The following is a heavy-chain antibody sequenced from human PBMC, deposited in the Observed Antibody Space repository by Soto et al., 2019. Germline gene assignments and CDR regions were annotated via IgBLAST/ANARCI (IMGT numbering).Heavy chain of an antibody. V-gene: IGHV1-46*01. CDR1: GYSVTSYY. CDR3: ARAGIAYCSSTTCYLYYYVMDV. D-gene: IGHD2-2*01. Sequence: ASVKVSCKASGYSVTSYYMHWVRQAPGQGLEWMGIINPNSGSTTYAQKFQGRVTMTRDMSTSTVYMELTSLTSGDTAVYYCARAGIAYCSSTTCYLYYYVMDVWG. CDR2: INPNSGST. J-gene: IGHJ6*02.